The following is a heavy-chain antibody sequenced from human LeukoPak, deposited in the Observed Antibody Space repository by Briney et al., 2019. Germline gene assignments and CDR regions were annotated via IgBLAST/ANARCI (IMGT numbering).Heavy chain of an antibody. V-gene: IGHV3-48*03. J-gene: IGHJ4*02. CDR2: ISSGGYTA. CDR3: ARSKRDIVATIGY. CDR1: GFTFSDYE. Sequence: QSGGSLRLSCAASGFTFSDYEMNWVRQAPGKGLEWLSYISSGGYTADYADSVKGRFTISRDNAKNSVYLQMHSLRAEDTGLYYCARSKRDIVATIGYWGQGTLVAVSS. D-gene: IGHD5-12*01.